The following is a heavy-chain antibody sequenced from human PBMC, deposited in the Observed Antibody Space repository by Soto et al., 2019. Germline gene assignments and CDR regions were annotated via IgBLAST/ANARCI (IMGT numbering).Heavy chain of an antibody. Sequence: GGSLRLSCAASGFTFSSYGMHWVRQAPGKGLEWVAVISYDGSNKYYADSVKGRFTISRDNSKNTLYLQMNSLRAEDTAVYYCAKSPSTLTGTHVRGMDVWGQGTTVTVSS. V-gene: IGHV3-30*18. CDR1: GFTFSSYG. CDR3: AKSPSTLTGTHVRGMDV. CDR2: ISYDGSNK. D-gene: IGHD1-20*01. J-gene: IGHJ6*02.